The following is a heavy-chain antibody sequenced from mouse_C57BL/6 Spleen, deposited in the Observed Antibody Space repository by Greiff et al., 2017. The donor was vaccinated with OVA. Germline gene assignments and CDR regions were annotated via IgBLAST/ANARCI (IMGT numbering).Heavy chain of an antibody. D-gene: IGHD1-1*01. Sequence: VQLQQSGPELVKPGASVKISCKASGYAFSSSWMNWVKQRPGKGLEWIGRIYPGDGDPNYNGKFKGKATLTADKSSSTAYMQLSSLTSEDSAVYFCARSTTVVGGDYWGQGTTLTVSS. CDR1: GYAFSSSW. V-gene: IGHV1-82*01. CDR2: IYPGDGDP. J-gene: IGHJ2*01. CDR3: ARSTTVVGGDY.